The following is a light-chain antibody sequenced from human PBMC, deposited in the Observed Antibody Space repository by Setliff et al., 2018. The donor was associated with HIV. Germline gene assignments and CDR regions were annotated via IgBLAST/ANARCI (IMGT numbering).Light chain of an antibody. CDR1: TGPVTGGHY. CDR2: DTT. CDR3: LLSYSNSFL. J-gene: IGLJ3*02. V-gene: IGLV7-46*01. Sequence: QAVVTQEPSLTVSPGGTVTLTCGSSTGPVTGGHYPYWFQQKPGQAPKTLFYDTTGKHSWTPARFSASLLGGKAALTLSGAQPEDEAEYSCLLSYSNSFLFGGGTQLTVL.